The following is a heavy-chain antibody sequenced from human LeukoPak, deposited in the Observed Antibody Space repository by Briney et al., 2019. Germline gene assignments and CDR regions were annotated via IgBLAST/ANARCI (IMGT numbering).Heavy chain of an antibody. CDR2: INHSGST. V-gene: IGHV4-34*01. Sequence: PSETLSLTCAVYGGSFSGYYWSWIRQPPGKGLEWNGEINHSGSTNYNPSLKSRVTISVDTSKNQFSLKLSSVTAADTAVYFCARGPPTDYYDSSGFYYVFDYWGQGTLVTVSS. CDR1: GGSFSGYY. D-gene: IGHD3-22*01. CDR3: ARGPPTDYYDSSGFYYVFDY. J-gene: IGHJ4*02.